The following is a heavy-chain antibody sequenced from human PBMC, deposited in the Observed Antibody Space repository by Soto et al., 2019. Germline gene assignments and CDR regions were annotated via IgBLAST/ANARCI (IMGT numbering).Heavy chain of an antibody. J-gene: IGHJ4*02. CDR3: ARDMFGSGWYVDY. CDR1: GFTFSVYT. CDR2: ISSSSSYI. D-gene: IGHD6-19*01. V-gene: IGHV3-21*01. Sequence: EVQLVESRGGLVKPGGSLRLSCAASGFTFSVYTMNWVRQAPGKGLEWVSSISSSSSYIYYADSVKGRFTISRDNAKNSLYLQMNSLRAEDMAVYYCARDMFGSGWYVDYWGQGTLVTVSS.